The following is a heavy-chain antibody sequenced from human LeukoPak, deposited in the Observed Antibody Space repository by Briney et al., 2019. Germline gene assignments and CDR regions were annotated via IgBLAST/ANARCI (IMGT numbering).Heavy chain of an antibody. CDR2: IYPGGSDI. CDR1: GYRFTNYW. V-gene: IGHV5-51*01. Sequence: GESLKISCQTSGYRFTNYWLGWVRQMPGKGLEWMGIIYPGGSDIRYSPSFQGQVTISADKSISTAYLQWSSLKASDTAMYYCARQQPGPGVDYWGQGTLVSVSS. CDR3: ARQQPGPGVDY. D-gene: IGHD3-10*01. J-gene: IGHJ4*02.